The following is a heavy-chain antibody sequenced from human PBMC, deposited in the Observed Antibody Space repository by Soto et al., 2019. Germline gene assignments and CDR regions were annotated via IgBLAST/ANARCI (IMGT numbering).Heavy chain of an antibody. CDR3: ARDGYGMDV. CDR2: IYYSGST. V-gene: IGHV4-61*01. Sequence: QVQLQESGPGLVKPSETLSLTCTVSGGSVSSGSYYWSWIRQPPGKGLEWIGYIYYSGSTNYNPSLKSRVTISVDTSKNQFSLKLSSVTAADTAVYYCARDGYGMDVWGQGTTVTVSS. J-gene: IGHJ6*02. CDR1: GGSVSSGSYY.